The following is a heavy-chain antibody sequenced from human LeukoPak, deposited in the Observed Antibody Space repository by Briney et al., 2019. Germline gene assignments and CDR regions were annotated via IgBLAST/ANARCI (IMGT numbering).Heavy chain of an antibody. CDR2: IYYDGSNK. D-gene: IGHD5-18*01. J-gene: IGHJ4*02. CDR1: GFTFSSYG. V-gene: IGHV3-30*18. CDR3: AKDYVFFGGYSYGNFDY. Sequence: GGSLRLSCAASGFTFSSYGMHWVRQAPGKGLEWVAVIYYDGSNKYYADSVKGRFTISRDNSKNTLYLQMNSLRAEDTAVYYCAKDYVFFGGYSYGNFDYWGQGTLVTVSS.